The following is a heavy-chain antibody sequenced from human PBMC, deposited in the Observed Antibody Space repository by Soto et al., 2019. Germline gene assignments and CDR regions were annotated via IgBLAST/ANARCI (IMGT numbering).Heavy chain of an antibody. J-gene: IGHJ3*02. CDR3: ARPGSGRFGDAFDI. Sequence: QLQLQESGPGLVKPSETLSLTCTVSGGSISSSSYYWGWIRQPPGKGLEWIGSIYYSGSTYYNPSLTSRVTISVDTSQNQFSLNLSSVTAADTAVYYCARPGSGRFGDAFDIWGQGTMVTVSS. CDR2: IYYSGST. CDR1: GGSISSSSYY. D-gene: IGHD6-19*01. V-gene: IGHV4-39*01.